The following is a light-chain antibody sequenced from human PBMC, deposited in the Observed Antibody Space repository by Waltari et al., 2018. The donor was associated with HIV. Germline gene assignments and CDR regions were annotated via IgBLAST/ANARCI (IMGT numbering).Light chain of an antibody. V-gene: IGKV1-33*01. CDR3: QQFGSLPVT. J-gene: IGKJ4*01. Sequence: DIQMTQLPSSLSASVGDRVTISCRATQDIGNSVSWYQQRPGEVPKLLIYDASILDAGVSSRFSGSGSGTDFTFTIGSLQADDIATYYCQQFGSLPVTFGGGTKVEI. CDR2: DAS. CDR1: QDIGNS.